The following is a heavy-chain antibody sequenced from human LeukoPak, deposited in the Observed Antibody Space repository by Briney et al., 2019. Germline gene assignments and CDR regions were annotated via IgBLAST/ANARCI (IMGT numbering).Heavy chain of an antibody. V-gene: IGHV1-18*01. D-gene: IGHD4-11*01. J-gene: IGHJ4*02. CDR2: ISAYNGNT. Sequence: ASVKVSCKASGYTFTSYGISWVRQAPGQELEWMGWISAYNGNTNYAQKLQGRVTMTTDTSTSTAYMELRSLRSDDTAVYYCARGRPYYSDYTVLNYWGQGTLVTVSS. CDR1: GYTFTSYG. CDR3: ARGRPYYSDYTVLNY.